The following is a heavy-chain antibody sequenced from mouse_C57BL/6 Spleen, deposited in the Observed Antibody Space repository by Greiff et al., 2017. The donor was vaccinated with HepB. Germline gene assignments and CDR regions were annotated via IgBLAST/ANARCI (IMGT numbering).Heavy chain of an antibody. CDR1: GYSITSGYD. J-gene: IGHJ2*01. CDR2: ISYSGST. V-gene: IGHV3-1*01. D-gene: IGHD3-2*02. CDR3: ARGLRLHGFDY. Sequence: EVQLQESGPGMVKPSQSLSLTCTVTGYSITSGYDWHWIRHFPGNKLEWMGYISYSGSTNYNPSLKSRISITHDTSKNHFFLKLNSVTTEDTATYYCARGLRLHGFDYWGQGTTLTVSS.